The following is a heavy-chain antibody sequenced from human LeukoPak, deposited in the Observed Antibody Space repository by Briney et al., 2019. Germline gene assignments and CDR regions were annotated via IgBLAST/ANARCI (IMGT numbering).Heavy chain of an antibody. V-gene: IGHV4-38-2*02. Sequence: PSETLSLTCTVSGYSISSGYYWGWIRQPPGKGLEWIGSIYHSGSTYYNPSLKSRVTISVDTSKNQFTLKLSSVTAADTAVYYCASGSYYDSTDAFDIWGQGTMVTVSS. CDR2: IYHSGST. CDR3: ASGSYYDSTDAFDI. D-gene: IGHD3-22*01. J-gene: IGHJ3*02. CDR1: GYSISSGYY.